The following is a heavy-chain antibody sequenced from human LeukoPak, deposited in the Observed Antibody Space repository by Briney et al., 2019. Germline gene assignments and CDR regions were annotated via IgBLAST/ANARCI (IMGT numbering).Heavy chain of an antibody. V-gene: IGHV1-69*05. CDR2: IIPIFGTA. J-gene: IGHJ6*03. CDR1: GYTFTNYG. Sequence: ASVKDSCKASGYTFTNYGISWVRQAPGQGLEWMGGIIPIFGTANYAQKFQGRVTITTDESTSTAYMELSSLRSEDTAVYYCASDLRGYYYYYMDVWGKGTTVTVSS. CDR3: ASDLRGYYYYYMDV. D-gene: IGHD4-17*01.